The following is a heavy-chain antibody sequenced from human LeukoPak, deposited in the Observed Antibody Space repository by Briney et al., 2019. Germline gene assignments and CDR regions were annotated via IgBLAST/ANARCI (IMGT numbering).Heavy chain of an antibody. D-gene: IGHD6-19*01. CDR2: IYYSGST. J-gene: IGHJ4*02. CDR1: GGSISSSSYY. CDR3: ARDKLSGWPPEPFDY. V-gene: IGHV4-39*07. Sequence: SETLSLTCTVSGGSISSSSYYWGWIRQPPGKGLEWIGSIYYSGSTYYNPSLKSRVTISVDTSKNRFSLKLSSVTAADTAVYYCARDKLSGWPPEPFDYWGQGTLVTVSS.